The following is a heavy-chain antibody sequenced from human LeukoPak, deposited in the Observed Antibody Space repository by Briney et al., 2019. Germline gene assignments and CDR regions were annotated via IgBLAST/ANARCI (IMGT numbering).Heavy chain of an antibody. J-gene: IGHJ4*02. CDR2: ISYDGSNK. Sequence: GRSLRLSCAASGFTFSSYAMHWVRQAPGKGLEWVAVISYDGSNKYYADSAKGRFTISRDNSKNTLYLQMNSLRAEDTAVYYCAKGSAGSSWLNLDYWGQGTLVTVSS. D-gene: IGHD6-13*01. V-gene: IGHV3-30*04. CDR1: GFTFSSYA. CDR3: AKGSAGSSWLNLDY.